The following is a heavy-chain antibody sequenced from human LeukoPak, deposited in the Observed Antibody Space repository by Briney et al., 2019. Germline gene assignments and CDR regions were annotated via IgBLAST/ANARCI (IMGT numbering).Heavy chain of an antibody. J-gene: IGHJ4*02. CDR2: ISSTDAGT. D-gene: IGHD2-21*01. Sequence: PGGSLRLSCAASGFSLSSYAMSWVRQAPGKGLEWVSAISSTDAGTYHADSVRGRFTISRDSSKNTLHLQMNSLRAEVAAVYYCAKAPVTSCRGAYCYPFDYWGQGTLVTVSS. V-gene: IGHV3-23*01. CDR3: AKAPVTSCRGAYCYPFDY. CDR1: GFSLSSYA.